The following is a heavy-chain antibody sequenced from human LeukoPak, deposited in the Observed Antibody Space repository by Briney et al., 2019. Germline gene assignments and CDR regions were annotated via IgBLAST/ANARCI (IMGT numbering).Heavy chain of an antibody. D-gene: IGHD3-10*01. CDR1: GFTFSSYA. CDR2: ISGSGGST. CDR3: AKPLDLSGSYYPSDY. Sequence: GGSLRLSCAASGFTFSSYAMSWVRQAPGKGLEWVSAISGSGGSTYYADSVKGRFTISRDNSKNTLYLQMNSLRTEDTAVYYCAKPLDLSGSYYPSDYWGQGTLVTVSS. V-gene: IGHV3-23*01. J-gene: IGHJ4*02.